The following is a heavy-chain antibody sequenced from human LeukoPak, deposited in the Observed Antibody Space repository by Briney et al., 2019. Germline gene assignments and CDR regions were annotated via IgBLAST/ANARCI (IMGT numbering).Heavy chain of an antibody. D-gene: IGHD6-19*01. CDR1: GFTFSSYA. J-gene: IGHJ4*02. CDR2: ISGRDDST. CDR3: AKLVAVAGRNY. V-gene: IGHV3-23*01. Sequence: TGGSLRLSCAASGFTFSSYAMSWVRQAPGKGLEWVSAISGRDDSTYYADSVKGRFTFSRDNSKNTLYLQMNNLRAEDTAVYYCAKLVAVAGRNYWGQGTLVTVSS.